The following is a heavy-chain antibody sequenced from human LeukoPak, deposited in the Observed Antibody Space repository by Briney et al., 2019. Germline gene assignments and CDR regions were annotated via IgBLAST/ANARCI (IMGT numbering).Heavy chain of an antibody. CDR3: AADYYDSSGYYLGAFDI. Sequence: ASVKVSCKASGGTFSSYAISWVRQAPGQGLEWMGRIIPIFGTANYAQKFQGRVTITTDESTSTAYMELSSLRSEDTAGYYCAADYYDSSGYYLGAFDIWGQGTMVTVSS. J-gene: IGHJ3*02. CDR1: GGTFSSYA. V-gene: IGHV1-69*05. CDR2: IIPIFGTA. D-gene: IGHD3-22*01.